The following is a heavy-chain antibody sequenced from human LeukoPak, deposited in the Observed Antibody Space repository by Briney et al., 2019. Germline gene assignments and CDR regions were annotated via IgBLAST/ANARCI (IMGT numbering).Heavy chain of an antibody. D-gene: IGHD6-25*01. CDR1: GFTFSSYT. J-gene: IGHJ6*03. CDR2: IGTSSTTI. V-gene: IGHV3-48*01. Sequence: GSLRLSCAASGFTFSSYTINWVRQPPGKGLEWVSNIGTSSTTIYYADSVKGRFTISRDNAKNSLYLQMNSLRADDTAVYYCARFAAGGSYYYMDVWGKGTTVTVSS. CDR3: ARFAAGGSYYYMDV.